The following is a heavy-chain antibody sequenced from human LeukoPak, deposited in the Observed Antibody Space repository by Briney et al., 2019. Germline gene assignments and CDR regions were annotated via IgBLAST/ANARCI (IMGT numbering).Heavy chain of an antibody. CDR3: ARAPSESRYSSIDLGERYFQH. J-gene: IGHJ1*01. CDR1: GGTFSRYA. V-gene: IGHV1-18*01. CDR2: ISAYNGNT. Sequence: ASVKVSCKASGGTFSRYAISWVRQAPGQGLEWMGWISAYNGNTNYAQKLQGRVTMTTDTSTSTAYMELKSLRSDDTAVYYCARAPSESRYSSIDLGERYFQHWGQGTLVTVSS. D-gene: IGHD6-13*01.